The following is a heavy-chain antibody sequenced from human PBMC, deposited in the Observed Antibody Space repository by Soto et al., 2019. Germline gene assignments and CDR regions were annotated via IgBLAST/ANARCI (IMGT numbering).Heavy chain of an antibody. CDR1: GNSVSSNSAA. Sequence: PSQTLSLTCVISGNSVSSNSAAWIWIRQSPSRGLEWLGRTYYRSKWYNDYAVSVKSRITINPDTSKNQFSLHLDSVTAADTAVYFCARILMNYYRLDYWGQGALVTVSS. V-gene: IGHV6-1*01. D-gene: IGHD3-10*01. J-gene: IGHJ4*02. CDR2: TYYRSKWYN. CDR3: ARILMNYYRLDY.